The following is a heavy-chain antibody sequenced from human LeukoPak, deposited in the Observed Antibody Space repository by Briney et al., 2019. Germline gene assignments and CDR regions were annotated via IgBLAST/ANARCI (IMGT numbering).Heavy chain of an antibody. J-gene: IGHJ4*02. D-gene: IGHD3-22*01. Sequence: SETLSLTCTVSGGSISSYYWSWIRQPPGKGLEWIGYIYYSGSTNYNPSLKSRVTISVDTSKNQFSLKLSSVTAAGTAVYYCASHKNYYDSSGYYSPFDYWGQGTLVTVSS. V-gene: IGHV4-59*01. CDR1: GGSISSYY. CDR3: ASHKNYYDSSGYYSPFDY. CDR2: IYYSGST.